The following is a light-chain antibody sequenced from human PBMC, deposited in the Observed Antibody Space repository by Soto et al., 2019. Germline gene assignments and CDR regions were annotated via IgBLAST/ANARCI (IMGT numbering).Light chain of an antibody. Sequence: IQVSLSLATLSAYVGDRVTITCRASQSIATYLTWYQQKPGKAPKLLIYDASSLKSGVPSRFSGSGSGTEFTLTISSLQPDDFATYYCQHYNSYSEAFGQGTKVDI. CDR1: QSIATY. CDR3: QHYNSYSEA. CDR2: DAS. J-gene: IGKJ1*01. V-gene: IGKV1-5*01.